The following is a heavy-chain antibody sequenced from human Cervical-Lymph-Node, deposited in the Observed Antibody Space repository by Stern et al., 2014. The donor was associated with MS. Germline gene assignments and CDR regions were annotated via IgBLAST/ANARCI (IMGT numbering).Heavy chain of an antibody. V-gene: IGHV2-70*01. CDR1: GFSLSTSGMC. D-gene: IGHD6-19*01. CDR3: ARIHHNPDSSGWYYFDY. J-gene: IGHJ4*02. CDR2: IDWDDDK. Sequence: QVTLKESGPALVKPTQTLTLTCTFSGFSLSTSGMCVSWIRQPPGKALEWLALIDWDDDKYYSTSLKTRLTISKDTSKNQVVLTMTNMDPVDTATYYCARIHHNPDSSGWYYFDYWGQGTLVTVSS.